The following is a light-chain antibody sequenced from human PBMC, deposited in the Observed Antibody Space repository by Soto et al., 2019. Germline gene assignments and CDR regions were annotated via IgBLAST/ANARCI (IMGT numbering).Light chain of an antibody. CDR3: LQHNSYPYS. V-gene: IGKV1-17*01. J-gene: IGKJ2*03. CDR2: AAS. CDR1: QAIRND. Sequence: DIQMTQSPSSLSASVGDRVTITCRASQAIRNDLGWYQQIPGKAPKRLIYAASSLQTGVPSRFSASGSGTEFTLTISRLQPEDFATYYCLQHNSYPYSFGQGTKVEIK.